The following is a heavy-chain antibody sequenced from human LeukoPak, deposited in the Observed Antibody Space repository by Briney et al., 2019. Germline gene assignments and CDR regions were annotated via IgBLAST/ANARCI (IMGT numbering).Heavy chain of an antibody. CDR3: ARSREHGSGTYDSYYFDY. CDR2: IWYEGGNK. V-gene: IGHV3-33*01. D-gene: IGHD3-10*01. Sequence: GGSLRLSCAASGFTFSTYGMHWVRQAPGKGLEWVAIIWYEGGNKYYADSVRGRFTISRDNSKNTLFLQMNSLRAEDTAVYYCARSREHGSGTYDSYYFDYWGQGTLVTVSS. J-gene: IGHJ4*02. CDR1: GFTFSTYG.